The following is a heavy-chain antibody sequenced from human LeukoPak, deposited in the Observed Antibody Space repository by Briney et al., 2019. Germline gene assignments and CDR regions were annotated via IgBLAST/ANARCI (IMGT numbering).Heavy chain of an antibody. CDR3: ARGESFASAN. CDR2: IGRSGST. Sequence: GGSPRLSCAASGFTFSTYDMQWVRQAPGKGLEWVSGIGRSGSTYYTDSVKGRFTISRDNSKDTLYLQMNSLRAEDTAVYYCARGESFASANWGQGTMVTVSS. D-gene: IGHD2-15*01. V-gene: IGHV3-23*01. CDR1: GFTFSTYD. J-gene: IGHJ3*01.